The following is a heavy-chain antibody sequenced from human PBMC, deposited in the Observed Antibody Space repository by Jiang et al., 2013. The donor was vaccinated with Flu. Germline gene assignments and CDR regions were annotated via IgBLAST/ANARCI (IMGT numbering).Heavy chain of an antibody. V-gene: IGHV1-3*01. Sequence: SGAEVKKPGASVKVSCKASGYTFTAYYMHWVRQAPGQRPECMGWINAGTGNTEYSQKFQGRVTITRDTSASTVYMELSSLRFEDTAIYYCVREEKSAFDIWGQGQWSPSLQ. CDR3: VREEKSAFDI. CDR1: GYTFTAYY. CDR2: INAGTGNT. J-gene: IGHJ3*02.